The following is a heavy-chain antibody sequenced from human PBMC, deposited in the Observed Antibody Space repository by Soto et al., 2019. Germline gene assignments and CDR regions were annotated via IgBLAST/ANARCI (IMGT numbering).Heavy chain of an antibody. V-gene: IGHV3-23*01. CDR3: ARGEWLNPWFDP. CDR2: ISGSGGST. Sequence: AGGSLRLSCAASGFTFSSYAISWVRQSPGKGLEWVSAISGSGGSTYYADSVKGRVTISRDNSKNTLYLQMNSLRAEDTAVYYYARGEWLNPWFDPWGQGTLFTVSS. J-gene: IGHJ5*02. CDR1: GFTFSSYA. D-gene: IGHD3-3*01.